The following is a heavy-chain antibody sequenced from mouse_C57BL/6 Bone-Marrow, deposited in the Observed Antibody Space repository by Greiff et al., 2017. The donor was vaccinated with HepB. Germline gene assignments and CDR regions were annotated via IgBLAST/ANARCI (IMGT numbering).Heavy chain of an antibody. J-gene: IGHJ1*03. D-gene: IGHD2-4*01. CDR3: VMGYDYNWYFDV. CDR2: IRSKSSNYAT. CDR1: CFTFNTYA. Sequence: GGGLVQPKGSLKLSCAASCFTFNTYAMHWVRQAPGKGLEWVARIRSKSSNYATYYADSVKDRFTISRDDSQSMLYLQMNNLKTEDTAMYYCVMGYDYNWYFDVWGTGTTVTVSS. V-gene: IGHV10-3*01.